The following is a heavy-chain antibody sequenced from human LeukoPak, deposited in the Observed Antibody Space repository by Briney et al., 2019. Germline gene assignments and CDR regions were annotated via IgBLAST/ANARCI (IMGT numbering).Heavy chain of an antibody. J-gene: IGHJ4*02. CDR1: GFTFSSYA. CDR3: TTDYDYVWGSYRYFDY. Sequence: GGSLRLSCAGSGFTFSSYAMSWVRQAPGKGLEWVGRIKSKTDGGTTDYAAPVKGRFTISRDDSKNTLYLQMNSLKTEDTAVYYCTTDYDYVWGSYRYFDYWGQGTLVTVSS. CDR2: IKSKTDGGTT. D-gene: IGHD3-16*02. V-gene: IGHV3-15*01.